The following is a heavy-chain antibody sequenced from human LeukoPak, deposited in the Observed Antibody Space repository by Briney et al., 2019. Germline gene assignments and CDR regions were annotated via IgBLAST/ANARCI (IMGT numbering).Heavy chain of an antibody. V-gene: IGHV4-30-2*01. CDR2: IYHSGST. Sequence: PSQTLSLTCAVSDGSISSGGYSWSWIRQPPGKGLEWIGYIYHSGSTYYNPSLKSRVTISVDTSKNQFSLKLSSVTAADTAVYYCARLYYYDFGPYGMDVWGQGTTVTVSS. CDR1: DGSISSGGYS. CDR3: ARLYYYDFGPYGMDV. J-gene: IGHJ6*02. D-gene: IGHD3-22*01.